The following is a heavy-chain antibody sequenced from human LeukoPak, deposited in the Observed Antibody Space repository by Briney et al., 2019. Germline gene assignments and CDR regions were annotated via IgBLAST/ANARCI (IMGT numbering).Heavy chain of an antibody. V-gene: IGHV3-49*04. Sequence: GGSLRLSCTGSGFTFGDYAVIWVRQAPGRWLEWVCFIRSKAYGGTTEYAASVKGRFTISRDDSKSIAYLQMDSLKTEDTAVYYCTRDYGDYKGDYWGQGTLVTVSS. CDR3: TRDYGDYKGDY. CDR2: IRSKAYGGTT. CDR1: GFTFGDYA. J-gene: IGHJ4*02. D-gene: IGHD4-17*01.